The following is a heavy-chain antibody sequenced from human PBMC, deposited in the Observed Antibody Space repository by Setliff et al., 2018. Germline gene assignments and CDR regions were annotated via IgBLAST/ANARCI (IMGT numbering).Heavy chain of an antibody. CDR1: GFTFDVSG. D-gene: IGHD4-17*01. Sequence: PGGSLRLSCGTSGFTFDVSGMSWVRQAPGKGLEWVSGINWSGGSRAYADSVKGRFTISRDNAKNSMYLEMNSLRAEDTAFYYCARAVVGYGDLYYFDCWGQGTLVTVPS. J-gene: IGHJ4*02. V-gene: IGHV3-20*04. CDR3: ARAVVGYGDLYYFDC. CDR2: INWSGGSR.